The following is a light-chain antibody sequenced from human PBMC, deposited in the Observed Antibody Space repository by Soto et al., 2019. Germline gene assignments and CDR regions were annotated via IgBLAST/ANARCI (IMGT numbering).Light chain of an antibody. J-gene: IGKJ2*01. CDR2: AAS. CDR3: LQYGTSPYT. V-gene: IGKV3-20*01. CDR1: QSVRSNY. Sequence: EIVLTQSPGTLSLSPGKRATLSCRASQSVRSNYLAWSQQKPGQAPRLLIHAASSRATGIPDRFSGSGSGTDFTLTISRLEPEDFAVYYCLQYGTSPYTFGQGTKLEIK.